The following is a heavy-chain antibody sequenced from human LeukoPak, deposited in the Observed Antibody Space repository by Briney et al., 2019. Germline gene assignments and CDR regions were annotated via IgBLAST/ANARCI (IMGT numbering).Heavy chain of an antibody. D-gene: IGHD3-3*01. V-gene: IGHV1-69*05. CDR1: GGTFSTYA. CDR2: IIPILGTA. CDR3: ARADDFWSGYYPTFDY. Sequence: SVKVSCKASGGTFSTYAINWVRQAPGQGLEWMGGIIPILGTAKNAQKFQGRVTITTDESTSTAYMELRSLRSDDTAVYYCARADDFWSGYYPTFDYWGQGTLVTVS. J-gene: IGHJ4*02.